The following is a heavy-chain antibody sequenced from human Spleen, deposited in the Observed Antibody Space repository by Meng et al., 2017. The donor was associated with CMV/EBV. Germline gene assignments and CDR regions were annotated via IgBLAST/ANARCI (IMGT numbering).Heavy chain of an antibody. CDR3: ARVGYCSSSSCYRRVDYYYGMDV. J-gene: IGHJ6*02. CDR1: GYTFTSYY. CDR2: INPSGGST. V-gene: IGHV1-46*01. D-gene: IGHD2-2*03. Sequence: ASVKVSCKASGYTFTSYYMHWVRQAPGQGLEWMGIINPSGGSTSYAQKFQGRVTITTDESTSTAYMELSSLRSEDTAVYYCARVGYCSSSSCYRRVDYYYGMDVWGQGTTVTVSS.